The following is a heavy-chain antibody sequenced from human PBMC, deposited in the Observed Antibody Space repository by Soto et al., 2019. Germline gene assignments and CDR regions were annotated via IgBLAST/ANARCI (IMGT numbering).Heavy chain of an antibody. CDR2: IYYSGST. V-gene: IGHV4-59*01. J-gene: IGHJ3*02. CDR3: ARDRGAPDAFDI. D-gene: IGHD1-26*01. CDR1: GGSISSYY. Sequence: QVQLQESGPGLVKPSETLSLTCTVSGGSISSYYWSWIRQPPGKGLEWIGYIYYSGSTNYNPSLRSRVTISVDTSKNQFSLKLSSVTAADTAVYYCARDRGAPDAFDIWGQGTMVTVSS.